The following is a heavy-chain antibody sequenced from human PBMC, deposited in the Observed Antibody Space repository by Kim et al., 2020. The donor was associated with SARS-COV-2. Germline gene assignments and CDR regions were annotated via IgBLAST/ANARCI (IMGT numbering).Heavy chain of an antibody. J-gene: IGHJ3*02. CDR1: GGSISSSNW. Sequence: SETLSLTCAVSGGSISSSNWWSWVRQPPGKGLEWIGEIYHSGSTNYNPSLKSRVTISVDKSKNQFSLKLSSVTAADTAVYYCARAPSVANWGSKGESVAFDIWGQGTMVTVSS. V-gene: IGHV4-4*02. CDR2: IYHSGST. D-gene: IGHD7-27*01. CDR3: ARAPSVANWGSKGESVAFDI.